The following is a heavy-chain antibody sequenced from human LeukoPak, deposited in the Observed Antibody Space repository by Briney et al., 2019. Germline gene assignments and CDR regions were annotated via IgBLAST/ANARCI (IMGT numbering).Heavy chain of an antibody. CDR2: INHSGST. J-gene: IGHJ3*02. Sequence: SETLSLTCAVYGGSFSGYYWSWIRQPPGKGLEWIGEINHSGSTNYNPSLKSRVTISVDTSKNQFSLKLSSVTAGDTAVYYCARSPVRVRLHAFDIWGQGTMVTVSS. CDR1: GGSFSGYY. V-gene: IGHV4-34*01. D-gene: IGHD3-10*01. CDR3: ARSPVRVRLHAFDI.